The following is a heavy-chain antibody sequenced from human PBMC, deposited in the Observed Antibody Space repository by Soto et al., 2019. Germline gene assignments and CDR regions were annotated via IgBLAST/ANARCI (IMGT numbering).Heavy chain of an antibody. Sequence: TLSLTCTVSGGAIVSGGYYFTCIRQHPGKGLEWIGYIYYSGSTYYNPSLKSRVTISVDTSKNQFSLKLSSVTAADTAVYYCARVARITGTLFYFDYWGQGTLVTVSS. D-gene: IGHD1-7*01. CDR3: ARVARITGTLFYFDY. J-gene: IGHJ4*02. V-gene: IGHV4-31*03. CDR2: IYYSGST. CDR1: GGAIVSGGYY.